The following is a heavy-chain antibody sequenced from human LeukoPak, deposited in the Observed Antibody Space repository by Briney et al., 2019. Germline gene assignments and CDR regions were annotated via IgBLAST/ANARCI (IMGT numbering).Heavy chain of an antibody. CDR3: ARHPLDSSGYHDAFDI. D-gene: IGHD3-22*01. Sequence: SETLSLTCTVSRGSISSYYWRWLRQPPGKGLEWIGYIYHSGITNYNPSLKSRVTISVDTSKNQFSLNLSSVTAADTAMYYCARHPLDSSGYHDAFDIWGQGTMVTVSS. V-gene: IGHV4-59*08. CDR1: RGSISSYY. J-gene: IGHJ3*02. CDR2: IYHSGIT.